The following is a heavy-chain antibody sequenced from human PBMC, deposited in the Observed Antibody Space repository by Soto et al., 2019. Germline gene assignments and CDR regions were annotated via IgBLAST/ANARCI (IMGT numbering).Heavy chain of an antibody. J-gene: IGHJ4*02. V-gene: IGHV2-70*01. CDR1: GFSLRTSGMC. CDR2: VDWDDDK. Sequence: SGPTLLNPTQTLTLTCTFSGFSLRTSGMCVSWIRQPPGKALEWLALVDWDDDKYYNTSLRTRLTISRDTSKNQVILTMTNMDPVDTATYYCARRAAYSSSYFFDYWGQGSLVTVS. CDR3: ARRAAYSSSYFFDY. D-gene: IGHD6-6*01.